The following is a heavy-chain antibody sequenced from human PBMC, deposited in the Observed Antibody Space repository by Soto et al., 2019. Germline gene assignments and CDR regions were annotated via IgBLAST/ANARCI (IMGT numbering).Heavy chain of an antibody. V-gene: IGHV6-1*01. CDR1: GDSVSSNSAA. CDR3: ARDRFYYDILTGYSTSNAFDI. J-gene: IGHJ3*02. CDR2: TYYRSKWYN. D-gene: IGHD3-9*01. Sequence: SQTLSLTCAISGDSVSSNSAAWNWIRQSPSRGLEWLGRTYYRSKWYNDYAVSVKSRITINPDTSKSQFSLQLNSVTPEDTAVYYCARDRFYYDILTGYSTSNAFDIWGQGTMVTVSS.